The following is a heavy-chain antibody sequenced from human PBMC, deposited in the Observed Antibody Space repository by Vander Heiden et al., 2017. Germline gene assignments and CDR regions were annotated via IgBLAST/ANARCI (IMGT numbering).Heavy chain of an antibody. D-gene: IGHD4-17*01. J-gene: IGHJ2*01. CDR1: GFTFSSYG. CDR3: AREDRSRTTGWYFDL. CDR2: IWYDGSNK. V-gene: IGHV3-33*01. Sequence: QVQLVESGGGVVQPGRSLRLSCAASGFTFSSYGMHWVRQAPGKGLEWVAVIWYDGSNKYYADSVKGRFTISRDNSKNTLYLQMNSLRAEDTAVYYCAREDRSRTTGWYFDLWGRGTLVTVSS.